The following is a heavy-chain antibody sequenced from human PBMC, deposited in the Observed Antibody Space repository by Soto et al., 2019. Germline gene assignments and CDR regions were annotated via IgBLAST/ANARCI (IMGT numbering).Heavy chain of an antibody. J-gene: IGHJ4*02. D-gene: IGHD3-10*01. V-gene: IGHV5-51*07. Sequence: GESLKISCKGSGYTFSTYWIAWVHQMPGKGLEWMGIIYPGDSDTKYSPAFQGQVTISADKSINTAYLQWSSLKASDTAMYYCARKFAPEFFDSWGQGTLVTVSS. CDR2: IYPGDSDT. CDR3: ARKFAPEFFDS. CDR1: GYTFSTYW.